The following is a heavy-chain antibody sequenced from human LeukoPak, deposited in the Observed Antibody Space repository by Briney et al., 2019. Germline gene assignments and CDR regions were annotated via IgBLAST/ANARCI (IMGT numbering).Heavy chain of an antibody. Sequence: GGSLRLSCAASGFTFDDYAMHWVQQAPGKGLEWVSGISWNSISIDYGDSVKGRFTISRDNAKNSLYLQMNSLRAEDMALYYCAKEKIYCSGGSCYHDAFDIWGQGTMVTISS. V-gene: IGHV3-9*03. CDR3: AKEKIYCSGGSCYHDAFDI. CDR2: ISWNSISI. CDR1: GFTFDDYA. J-gene: IGHJ3*02. D-gene: IGHD2-15*01.